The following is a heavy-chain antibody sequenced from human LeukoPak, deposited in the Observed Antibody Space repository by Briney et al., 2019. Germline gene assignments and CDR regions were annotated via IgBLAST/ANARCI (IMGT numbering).Heavy chain of an antibody. V-gene: IGHV3-48*03. Sequence: PGGSLRLSCAASGFTFSSYEMNWVRQAPGKGLEWLSHISSSSSTIYYADSVKGQFTISRDNAKNSLDLQMNSLRVEDTGIYYCVKVAKYYYGSETYYFFEHWGQGTPVTASS. CDR2: ISSSSSTI. CDR3: VKVAKYYYGSETYYFFEH. CDR1: GFTFSSYE. D-gene: IGHD3-10*01. J-gene: IGHJ4*02.